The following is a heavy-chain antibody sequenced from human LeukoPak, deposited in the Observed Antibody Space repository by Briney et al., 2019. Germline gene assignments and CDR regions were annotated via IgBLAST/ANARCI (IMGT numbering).Heavy chain of an antibody. CDR3: ARDLLGLPHKYFDS. CDR2: IWYDGSKK. V-gene: IGHV3-30*02. CDR1: GFTFNTYG. Sequence: GGSLRLSCATSGFTFNTYGMHWVRQAPGKGLKWVAYIWYDGSKKDYADSVKGRFTISRDSSKSTLYLQMNSLRAEDTAVYYCARDLLGLPHKYFDSWGQGTLVTVSS. J-gene: IGHJ4*02. D-gene: IGHD3-16*01.